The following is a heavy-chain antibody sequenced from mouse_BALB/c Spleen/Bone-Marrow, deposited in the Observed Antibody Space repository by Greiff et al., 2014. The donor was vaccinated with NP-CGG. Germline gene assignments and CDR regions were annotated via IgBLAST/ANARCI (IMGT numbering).Heavy chain of an antibody. Sequence: EVKLVESGAELVKPGASVKLSCTASGFNIKDTYMHWVKQRPEQGLEWIGRIDPANGNTKYDPKFQGKATITADTSSNTAYLQLSSLTSEDTAVYYCARLDLFAYWDQGTLVTVSA. J-gene: IGHJ3*01. CDR1: GFNIKDTY. CDR2: IDPANGNT. V-gene: IGHV14-3*02. CDR3: ARLDLFAY.